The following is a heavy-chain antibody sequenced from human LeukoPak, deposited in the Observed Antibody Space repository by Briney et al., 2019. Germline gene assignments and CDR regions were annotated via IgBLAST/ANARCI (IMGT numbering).Heavy chain of an antibody. V-gene: IGHV3-33*06. J-gene: IGHJ3*02. CDR2: IWYDGSNK. CDR1: GFTFSSYG. Sequence: PGRSLRLSCAASGFTFSSYGMHWVRQAPGKGLEWVAVIWYDGSNKYYADSVKGRFTISRDNSKNTLYLQMNSLRAEDTAVYYCAKDIVGATSGAFDIWGQGTMVTVSS. CDR3: AKDIVGATSGAFDI. D-gene: IGHD1-26*01.